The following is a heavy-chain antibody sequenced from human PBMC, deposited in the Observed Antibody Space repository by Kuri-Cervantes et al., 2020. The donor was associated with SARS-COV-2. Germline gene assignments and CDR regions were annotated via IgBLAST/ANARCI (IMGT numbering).Heavy chain of an antibody. CDR1: GGSIGSDKYY. CDR3: ARREGMVPTITRPKYKNSFDY. D-gene: IGHD5-12*01. V-gene: IGHV4-39*01. J-gene: IGHJ4*02. CDR2: IFHSGST. Sequence: SETLSLTCTVSGGSIGSDKYYWGWIRQPPGKGLEWIGSIFHSGSTYYNPSLKGRVTISVDTSKNQFSLKLSSLTAADTALYYCARREGMVPTITRPKYKNSFDYWGQGTLVTVSS.